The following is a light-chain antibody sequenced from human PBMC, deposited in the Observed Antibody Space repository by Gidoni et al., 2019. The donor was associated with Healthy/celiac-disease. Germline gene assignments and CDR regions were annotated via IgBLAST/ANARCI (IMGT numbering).Light chain of an antibody. CDR2: EDS. Sequence: SYVLTPSPSVSVAPGQTARITCGGNKIGSKSVHRYQQKPGQAPVLVVYEDSDRPSGIPERFAGSNSGNTATLTISRVEAGDEADYYCQVWDSSSDHVVFGGGTKLTVL. CDR3: QVWDSSSDHVV. V-gene: IGLV3-21*02. J-gene: IGLJ2*01. CDR1: KIGSKS.